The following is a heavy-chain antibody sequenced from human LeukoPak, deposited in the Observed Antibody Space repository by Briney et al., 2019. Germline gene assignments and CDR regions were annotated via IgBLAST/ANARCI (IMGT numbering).Heavy chain of an antibody. Sequence: SETLSLTCTVSGGSISSYYWSWIRQPPGKGLEWIGEINHSGSTNYNPSLKSRVTISVDTSKNQFSLKLSSVTAADTAVYYCARGQGVSLGTAMVRLYWFDPWGQGTLVTVSS. CDR3: ARGQGVSLGTAMVRLYWFDP. V-gene: IGHV4-34*01. J-gene: IGHJ5*02. CDR2: INHSGST. D-gene: IGHD5-18*01. CDR1: GGSISSYY.